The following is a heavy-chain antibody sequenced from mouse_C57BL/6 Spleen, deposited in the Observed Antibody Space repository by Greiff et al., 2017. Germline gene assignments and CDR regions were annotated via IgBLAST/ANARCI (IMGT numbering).Heavy chain of an antibody. CDR3: ARDYYGSSYVEYYFDY. J-gene: IGHJ2*01. D-gene: IGHD1-1*01. CDR1: GYTFTSYW. V-gene: IGHV1-55*01. Sequence: QVQLQQSGAELVKPGASVKMSCKASGYTFTSYWITWVKQRPGQGLEWIGDIYPGSGSTNYNEKFKSKATLTVDTSSSTAYMQLSSLTSEDSAVYYCARDYYGSSYVEYYFDYWGQGTTLTVSS. CDR2: IYPGSGST.